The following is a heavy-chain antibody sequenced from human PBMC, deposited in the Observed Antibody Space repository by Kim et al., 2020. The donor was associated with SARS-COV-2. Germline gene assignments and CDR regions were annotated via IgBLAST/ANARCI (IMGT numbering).Heavy chain of an antibody. D-gene: IGHD6-25*01. J-gene: IGHJ4*02. CDR3: VKCASSEEGYSSGDY. V-gene: IGHV3-64D*09. Sequence: DSVQGRFTISRDNSKNTLYLQMSSLRAEDTAVYYCVKCASSEEGYSSGDYWGQGTLVTVSS.